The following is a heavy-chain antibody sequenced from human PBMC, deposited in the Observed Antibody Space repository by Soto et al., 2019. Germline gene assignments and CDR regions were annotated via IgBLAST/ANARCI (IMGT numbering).Heavy chain of an antibody. D-gene: IGHD6-19*01. CDR1: GFSFSSYD. CDR3: AKDLSAERGSGSPLDY. Sequence: QVQLVESGGGVVQPGGSLRVSCAASGFSFSSYDMHWVRQAPGKGLERVAGISYDGSNKHYADYVKGRFTISRDNSKNTLYLQMNSLRVEDTAVYHCAKDLSAERGSGSPLDYWGQGTLVTVSS. V-gene: IGHV3-30*18. CDR2: ISYDGSNK. J-gene: IGHJ4*02.